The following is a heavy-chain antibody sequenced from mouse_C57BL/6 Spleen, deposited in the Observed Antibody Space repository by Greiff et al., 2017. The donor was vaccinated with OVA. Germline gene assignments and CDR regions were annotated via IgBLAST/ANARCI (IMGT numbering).Heavy chain of an antibody. V-gene: IGHV1-50*01. CDR2: IDPSDSYT. CDR3: ARCYGSSGDYFDY. J-gene: IGHJ2*01. D-gene: IGHD1-1*01. Sequence: QVQLQQPGAELVKPGASVKLSCKASGYTFTSYWMQWVKQRPGQGLEWIGEIDPSDSYTNYNQKFKGKATLTVDTSSSTAYMQLSSLTSEDSAVYYCARCYGSSGDYFDYWGQGTTLTVSS. CDR1: GYTFTSYW.